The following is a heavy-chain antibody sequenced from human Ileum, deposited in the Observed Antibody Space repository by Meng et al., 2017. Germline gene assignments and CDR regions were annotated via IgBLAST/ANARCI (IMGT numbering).Heavy chain of an antibody. CDR3: ARRTQSTGTALGY. CDR1: GFIFSSYD. D-gene: IGHD1-1*01. V-gene: IGHV1-8*01. J-gene: IGHJ4*02. CDR2: MNPNSGNT. Sequence: QVQLVQSGSEVKKPGVSVTVSCKASGFIFSSYDINWVRQAPRQGLEWMGWMNPNSGNTGFAQKFQDRITMTRDTSINTAYMELSSLTSEDTAVYYCARRTQSTGTALGYWGQGTLVTVSS.